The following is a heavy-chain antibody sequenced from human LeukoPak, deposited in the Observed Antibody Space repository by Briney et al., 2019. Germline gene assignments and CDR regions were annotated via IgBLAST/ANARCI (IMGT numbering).Heavy chain of an antibody. D-gene: IGHD5-18*01. V-gene: IGHV3-53*01. CDR1: GFTVSSNY. CDR3: ARATVDTAMVEGDCYYYGMDV. Sequence: PGGSLRLSCAASGFTVSSNYMSWVRQAPGKGLEWVSVIYSGGSTNYAESVKGRVTISRDTSKNTLYLQLNSLRAADTAVYYCARATVDTAMVEGDCYYYGMDVGPQDTTVSVS. J-gene: IGHJ6*02. CDR2: IYSGGST.